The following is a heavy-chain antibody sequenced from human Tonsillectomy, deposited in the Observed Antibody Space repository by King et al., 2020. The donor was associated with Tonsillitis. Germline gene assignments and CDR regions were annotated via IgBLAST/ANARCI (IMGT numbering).Heavy chain of an antibody. CDR3: AKPYYYDSSGYLDY. Sequence: VQLVESGGGVVQPGRSLRLSCAASGFTFSSYGMHWVRQVPGKGLEWVAVISSDGNNKYYADSVKGRFTISRDNSRDTLDLQMNSLTTEDTAVYYCAKPYYYDSSGYLDYWGQGTLVTVSS. CDR1: GFTFSSYG. J-gene: IGHJ4*02. CDR2: ISSDGNNK. V-gene: IGHV3-30*18. D-gene: IGHD3-22*01.